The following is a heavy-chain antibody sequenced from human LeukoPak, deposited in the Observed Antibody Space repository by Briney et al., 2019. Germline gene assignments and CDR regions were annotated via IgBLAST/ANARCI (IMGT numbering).Heavy chain of an antibody. CDR1: GFTFNSYA. D-gene: IGHD2-8*01. Sequence: GGSLRLSCAASGFTFNSYAMNWVRQAPGKGLEWVSGISGSGGSTYYADSVKGRFTISRDNSKNTLYLEMDSLRAEDTAVYYCAKGKRRQMADDAFDIWGQGTLVAVSP. V-gene: IGHV3-23*01. CDR2: ISGSGGST. CDR3: AKGKRRQMADDAFDI. J-gene: IGHJ3*02.